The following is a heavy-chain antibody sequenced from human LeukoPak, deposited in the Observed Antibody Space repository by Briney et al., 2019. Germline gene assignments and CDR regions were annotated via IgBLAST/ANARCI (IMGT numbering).Heavy chain of an antibody. Sequence: GASVKVSCKASGYTFTGYYMHWVRQAPGQGLEWMGWINPNSGGTNYAQKFQGRVTMTRDTSISTAYMELSRLRSDGTAVYYCARRRDGRFVVGATAAFDIWGQGTMVTVSS. CDR1: GYTFTGYY. CDR2: INPNSGGT. J-gene: IGHJ3*02. CDR3: ARRRDGRFVVGATAAFDI. V-gene: IGHV1-2*02. D-gene: IGHD1-26*01.